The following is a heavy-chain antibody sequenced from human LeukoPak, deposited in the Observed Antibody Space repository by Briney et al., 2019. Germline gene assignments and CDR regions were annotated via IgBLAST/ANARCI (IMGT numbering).Heavy chain of an antibody. V-gene: IGHV1-2*02. CDR1: GYTFTGYY. CDR2: INPNSGGT. D-gene: IGHD2-21*02. J-gene: IGHJ5*02. CDR3: ARDLTTIEDLFYNWFDP. Sequence: ASVKVSCKASGYTFTGYYMYWVRQAPGQGLEWMGWINPNSGGTNYAQKLQGRVTMTTDTSTSTAYMELRSLRSDDTAVYYCARDLTTIEDLFYNWFDPWGQGTLVTVSS.